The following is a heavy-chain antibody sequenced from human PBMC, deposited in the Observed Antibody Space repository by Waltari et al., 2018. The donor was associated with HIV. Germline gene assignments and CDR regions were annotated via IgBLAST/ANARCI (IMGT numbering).Heavy chain of an antibody. CDR3: AKDRGGWFGEFSTFDP. CDR1: GFTFSDYA. V-gene: IGHV3-9*01. J-gene: IGHJ5*02. Sequence: EVQLVESGGGLVQPGRSLRLSCAASGFTFSDYAMHWVRQAPGKGLECVSSISWNSVSIRYVDSVKGRFTISRDNAKNSLYLQMNSLRAEDTALYYCAKDRGGWFGEFSTFDPWGQGTLVTVSS. D-gene: IGHD3-10*01. CDR2: ISWNSVSI.